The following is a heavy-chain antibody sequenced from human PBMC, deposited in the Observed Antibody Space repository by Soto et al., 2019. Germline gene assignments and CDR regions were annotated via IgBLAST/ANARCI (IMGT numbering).Heavy chain of an antibody. CDR1: GFTFSSYG. D-gene: IGHD3-22*01. CDR2: ISYDGSNK. J-gene: IGHJ6*02. CDR3: AKGGRDSSGYYNYYYYGMDV. Sequence: GGSLRLSCAASGFTFSSYGMPWVRQAPGKGLEWVAVISYDGSNKYYADSVKGRFTISRDNSKNTLYLQMNSLRAEDTAVYYCAKGGRDSSGYYNYYYYGMDVWGQGTTVTVSS. V-gene: IGHV3-30*18.